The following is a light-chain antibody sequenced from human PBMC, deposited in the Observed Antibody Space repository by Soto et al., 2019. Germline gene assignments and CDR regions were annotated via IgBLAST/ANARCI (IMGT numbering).Light chain of an antibody. V-gene: IGKV1-5*03. CDR3: PQYHRYPVT. CDR1: QSISSW. Sequence: DSQMTQSPSTLAASVGDRVTITCRASQSISSWLAWYQQKPGKAPKLLIYKASLLQSGVPSRFSGSGSGTEFTLTISSLQPEDVAIYYCPQYHRYPVTFGGGTKV. J-gene: IGKJ4*01. CDR2: KAS.